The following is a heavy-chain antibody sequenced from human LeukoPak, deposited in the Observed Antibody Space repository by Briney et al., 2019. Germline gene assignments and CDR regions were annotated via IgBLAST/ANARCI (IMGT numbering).Heavy chain of an antibody. Sequence: SETLSLTCAVYGGSFSGYYWSWIRQPPGKGLEWIGNVYYSGSTYYNPSLKSRVTMSVDTSKNQFSLKLSSVTAADTAVYYCARVPGYGSSWARGYFDYWGQGTLVTVSS. V-gene: IGHV4-34*01. CDR1: GGSFSGYY. CDR3: ARVPGYGSSWARGYFDY. D-gene: IGHD6-13*01. CDR2: VYYSGST. J-gene: IGHJ4*02.